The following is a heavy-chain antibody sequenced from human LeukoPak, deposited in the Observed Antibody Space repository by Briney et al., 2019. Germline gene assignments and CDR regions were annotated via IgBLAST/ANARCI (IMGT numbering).Heavy chain of an antibody. V-gene: IGHV5-51*01. CDR2: IYPGDSDT. CDR3: ARRVESGFSFDY. CDR1: GYSFPTYW. Sequence: KPGESLKISCKGSGYSFPTYWIAWVRQMPGKGLEWMGIIYPGDSDTRYSPSFQGQVTISADKSISTAYLQWSGLKASDTAMYYCARRVESGFSFDYWGQGTLVSVSS. J-gene: IGHJ4*02. D-gene: IGHD3-3*01.